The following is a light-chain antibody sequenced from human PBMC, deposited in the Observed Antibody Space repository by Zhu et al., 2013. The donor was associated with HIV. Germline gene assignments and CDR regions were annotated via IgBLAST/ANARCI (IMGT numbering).Light chain of an antibody. J-gene: IGLJ2*01. CDR2: QDS. CDR3: QAWDSSTGMV. Sequence: SYELTQPPSVSVSSGQTASITCSGDKLGDKYACWYQQKPGQSPVLVIYQDSKRPSGIPERFSGSNSGNTATLTISGTQAMDEADYYCQAWDSSTGMVFGGGTKLTVL. V-gene: IGLV3-1*01. CDR1: KLGDKY.